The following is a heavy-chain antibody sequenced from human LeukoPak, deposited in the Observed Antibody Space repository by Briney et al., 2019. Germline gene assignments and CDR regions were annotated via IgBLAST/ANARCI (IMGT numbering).Heavy chain of an antibody. CDR2: IRSKAHGGTT. CDR1: GFTFGDYA. V-gene: IGHV3-49*04. Sequence: GGSLRLSCTASGFTFGDYAMSWVRQAPGKGLEWVGFIRSKAHGGTTDYAASVKGRFTISRDDSKSIAYLQMNSLQTEDTAVYYCTRDPRDSSARHQPYYFNMDVWGKGTTVTISS. D-gene: IGHD6-19*01. J-gene: IGHJ6*03. CDR3: TRDPRDSSARHQPYYFNMDV.